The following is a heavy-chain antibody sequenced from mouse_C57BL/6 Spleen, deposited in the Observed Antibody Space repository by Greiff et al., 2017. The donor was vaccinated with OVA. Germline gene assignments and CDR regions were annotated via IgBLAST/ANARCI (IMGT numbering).Heavy chain of an antibody. V-gene: IGHV1-54*01. Sequence: VQLQQSGAELVRPGTSVKVSCKASGYAFTNYLIEWVKQRPGQGLEWIGVINPGSGGTNYNEKFKGKATLTADKSSSTAYMQLSSLTSEDSAVYFCAREGILRYFDYWGQGTTLTVSS. CDR1: GYAFTNYL. CDR2: INPGSGGT. D-gene: IGHD1-1*01. J-gene: IGHJ2*01. CDR3: AREGILRYFDY.